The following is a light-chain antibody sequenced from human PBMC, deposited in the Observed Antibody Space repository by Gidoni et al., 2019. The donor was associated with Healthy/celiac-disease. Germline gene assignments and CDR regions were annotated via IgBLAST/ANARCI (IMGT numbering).Light chain of an antibody. V-gene: IGKV3-20*01. CDR1: QSVSSSY. Sequence: EIVLTQSPGTLSLSPGERATLSCRASQSVSSSYLAWYQQKPGQAPRLLIYGASSRATGIPDRFSGSGSGTDFPLTIRRLEPEDFAVYYCQQYGSSSLTFGGGTQVEIK. CDR2: GAS. CDR3: QQYGSSSLT. J-gene: IGKJ4*01.